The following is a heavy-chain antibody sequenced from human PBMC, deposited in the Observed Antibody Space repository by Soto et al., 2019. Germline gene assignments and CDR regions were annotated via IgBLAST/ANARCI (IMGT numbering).Heavy chain of an antibody. V-gene: IGHV3-30-3*01. CDR1: GFTFSSYA. CDR2: ISYDGSNK. J-gene: IGHJ4*02. CDR3: ASGAGVIDY. Sequence: QVQLVESGGGVVQPGRSLRLSCAASGFTFSSYAMHWVRQAPGKGLEWVAVISYDGSNKYYADSVKGRFTISRDNSKNTLYLQMNSLRAEDTAVYYCASGAGVIDYWGQGTLVTVSS. D-gene: IGHD2-8*01.